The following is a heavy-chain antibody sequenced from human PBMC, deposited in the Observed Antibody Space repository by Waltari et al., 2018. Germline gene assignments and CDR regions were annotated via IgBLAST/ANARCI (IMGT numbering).Heavy chain of an antibody. J-gene: IGHJ4*02. CDR2: IYSGGST. CDR3: ARVYGDVFDY. CDR1: GFTVSSNH. D-gene: IGHD4-17*01. V-gene: IGHV3-53*01. Sequence: EVQLVESGGGLIQPGGSRRLSWAASGFTVSSNHMCWFRQAPGKGLEWVSVIYSGGSTYYADSVKGRFTISRDNAKTSLYLQMNSLRAEDTAVYYCARVYGDVFDYWGQGTLVTVSS.